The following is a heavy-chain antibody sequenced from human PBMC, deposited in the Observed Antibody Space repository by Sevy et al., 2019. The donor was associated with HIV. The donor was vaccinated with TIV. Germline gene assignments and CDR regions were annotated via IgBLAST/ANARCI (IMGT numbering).Heavy chain of an antibody. Sequence: RGSLRLSRAASGFPLSGYWMHWVRQVPGEGLVWVSRLKSVESSTTYADSVKGRFTVSRDNAKNTVYLQMNSLRAEDTGVYYCAREASSWYGVDYWGQGTLVTVSS. V-gene: IGHV3-74*01. CDR3: AREASSWYGVDY. CDR1: GFPLSGYW. J-gene: IGHJ4*02. D-gene: IGHD6-13*01. CDR2: LKSVESST.